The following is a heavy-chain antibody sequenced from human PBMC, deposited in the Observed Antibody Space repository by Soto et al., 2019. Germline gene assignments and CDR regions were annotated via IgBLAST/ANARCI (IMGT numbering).Heavy chain of an antibody. Sequence: QVQLVESGGGVVQPGRSLRLSCAASGFSIRRSGMHWVRQAPGKGLEWVAVIAYDGSNRWYADSAKGRFTISRDNSKKTIHLQMSRPRGEDTAVYYCARARQADTDNGNWFATWGHGTLVTVSS. CDR1: GFSIRRSG. CDR2: IAYDGSNR. D-gene: IGHD1-1*01. J-gene: IGHJ5*01. CDR3: ARARQADTDNGNWFAT. V-gene: IGHV3-30*03.